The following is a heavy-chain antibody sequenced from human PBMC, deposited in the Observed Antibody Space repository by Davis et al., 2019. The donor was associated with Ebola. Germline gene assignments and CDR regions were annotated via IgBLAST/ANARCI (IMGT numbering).Heavy chain of an antibody. CDR1: GGSISSYY. D-gene: IGHD3-9*01. CDR3: ARVGRLRYFDQPYYYYGMDV. CDR2: IYYSGST. J-gene: IGHJ6*02. Sequence: MPSETLSLTCTVSGGSISSYYWSWIRQPPGKGLEWIGYIYYSGSTNYNPSLKSRVTISVDTSKNQFSLKLSSVTAADTAVYYCARVGRLRYFDQPYYYYGMDVWGQGTTVTVSS. V-gene: IGHV4-59*01.